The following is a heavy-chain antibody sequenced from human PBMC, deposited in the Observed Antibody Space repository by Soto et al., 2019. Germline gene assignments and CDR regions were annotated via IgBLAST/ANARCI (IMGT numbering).Heavy chain of an antibody. CDR1: GFTFGQFV. J-gene: IGHJ5*02. CDR2: TTGSSGST. D-gene: IGHD3-10*01. CDR3: AKANTGWFAP. V-gene: IGHV3-23*01. Sequence: GGSLRLSCAASGFTFGQFVMTWVRQAPGKGLEWVSTTTGSSGSTTYTESVTSRFTISRDNSKNSLYLQMNNLRADDTAIYYCAKANTGWFAPWGRGTLVTVSS.